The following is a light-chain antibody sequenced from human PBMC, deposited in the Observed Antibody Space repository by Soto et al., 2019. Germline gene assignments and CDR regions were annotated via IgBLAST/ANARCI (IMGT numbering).Light chain of an antibody. Sequence: DIQMTQSPSSLSASVGDRVTITCRASQSISSYLNWYQQKRGKAPKLLIYAASSLQSGVPSRFSGSGSGTDFTVTISSLQPEDFATYYCQQSYSTPYTFGQGTKLEIK. CDR2: AAS. CDR1: QSISSY. CDR3: QQSYSTPYT. V-gene: IGKV1-39*01. J-gene: IGKJ2*01.